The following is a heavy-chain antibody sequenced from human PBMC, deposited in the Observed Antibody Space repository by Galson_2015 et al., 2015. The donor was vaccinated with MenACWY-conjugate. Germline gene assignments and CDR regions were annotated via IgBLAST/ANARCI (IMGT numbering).Heavy chain of an antibody. CDR3: AKGHIAMVGRYFHH. CDR1: GFTFSTYG. V-gene: IGHV3-30*18. Sequence: SLRLSCAASGFTFSTYGMHWVRQVPGKGLEWLSIISFDGSKKYYGDSVKGRFTISRDNSKNTLFLQLNSLTPDDTAVYYCAKGHIAMVGRYFHHWGQGTLVTVSS. CDR2: ISFDGSKK. D-gene: IGHD6-19*01. J-gene: IGHJ1*01.